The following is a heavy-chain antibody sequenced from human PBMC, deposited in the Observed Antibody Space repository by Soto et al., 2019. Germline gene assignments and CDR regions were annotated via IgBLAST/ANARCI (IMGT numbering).Heavy chain of an antibody. Sequence: QLQLQESGSGLVKPSQTLSLTCAVSGGSISSGGYSWSWIRQPPGKGLEWIGYIYHSGSTYYNPSLKSRVTILVYRSNNQFSMKLSSVTAADTAVYYCTRGAVVALGYWGQGTLVTVSS. D-gene: IGHD2-15*01. CDR1: GGSISSGGYS. CDR2: IYHSGST. J-gene: IGHJ4*02. V-gene: IGHV4-30-2*01. CDR3: TRGAVVALGY.